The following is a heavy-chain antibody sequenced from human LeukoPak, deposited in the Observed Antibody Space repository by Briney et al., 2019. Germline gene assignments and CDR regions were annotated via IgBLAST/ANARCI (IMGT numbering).Heavy chain of an antibody. CDR1: GFTFSSYG. J-gene: IGHJ6*02. CDR3: AKHRGYSSASIYYYGMDV. CDR2: ISGSGDST. V-gene: IGHV3-23*01. Sequence: GGSLRLSCAASGFTFSSYGMHWVRQAPGKGLEWVSAISGSGDSTYYADPVKGRFTISRDNSRNTLYLQMNSLRAEDTALYYCAKHRGYSSASIYYYGMDVWGQGTTVTVSS. D-gene: IGHD5-12*01.